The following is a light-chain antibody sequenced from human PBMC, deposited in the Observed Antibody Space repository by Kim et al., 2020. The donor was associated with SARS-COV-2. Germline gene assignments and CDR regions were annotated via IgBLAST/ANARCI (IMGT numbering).Light chain of an antibody. CDR1: QSISSY. CDR3: QQSYSTPLT. CDR2: AAS. J-gene: IGKJ3*01. Sequence: DIQMTQSPSSLSASVGDRVTITCRASQSISSYLNWYQQKPGKAPKLLIYAASSLQGGVPSSFSGSGSGTDFTLTISSLPPEDFATYYCQQSYSTPLTFGPGTKVDIK. V-gene: IGKV1-39*01.